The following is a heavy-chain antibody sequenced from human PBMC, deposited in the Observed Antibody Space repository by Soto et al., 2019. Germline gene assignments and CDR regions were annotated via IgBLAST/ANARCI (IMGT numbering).Heavy chain of an antibody. V-gene: IGHV3-11*01. CDR1: GFTFSDYY. Sequence: GGSLRLSCAASGFTFSDYYMSWIRQAPGKGLEWVSYISSSGSTIYYADSVKGRFTISRDNAKNSLYLQMNSLRAEDTAVYYCARDDKAEVYYGSGMDVWGKGTPVTVSS. J-gene: IGHJ6*04. CDR2: ISSSGSTI. CDR3: ARDDKAEVYYGSGMDV. D-gene: IGHD3-10*01.